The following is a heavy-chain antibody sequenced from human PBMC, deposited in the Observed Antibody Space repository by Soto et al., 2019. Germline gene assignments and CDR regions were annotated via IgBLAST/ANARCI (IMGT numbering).Heavy chain of an antibody. D-gene: IGHD1-26*01. J-gene: IGHJ5*02. V-gene: IGHV4-30-4*01. CDR2: IYYSGST. CDR1: GGSISSGDYY. Sequence: SETLSLTCTVSGGSISSGDYYWSWIRQPPGKGLEWIGYIYYSGSTYYNPSLKSRVTISVDTSKNQFSLKLSSVTAADTAVYYCARAQRSGSLNWFDPWGQGTLVTVSS. CDR3: ARAQRSGSLNWFDP.